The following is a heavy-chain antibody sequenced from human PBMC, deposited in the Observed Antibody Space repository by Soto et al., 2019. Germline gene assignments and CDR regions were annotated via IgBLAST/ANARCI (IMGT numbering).Heavy chain of an antibody. CDR3: ARGALARYWFDP. V-gene: IGHV3-74*01. CDR1: GFTFSSSW. J-gene: IGHJ5*02. CDR2: IKYDGSTT. Sequence: EGQLEESGGALVQPGGSLRLSCAASGFTFSSSWMHWVRQVPGGGLVWISRIKYDGSTTNYAASVQGRFTISRENADNMVYLQMNSLRADDTAVYYCARGALARYWFDPWGQGTLVTVYS.